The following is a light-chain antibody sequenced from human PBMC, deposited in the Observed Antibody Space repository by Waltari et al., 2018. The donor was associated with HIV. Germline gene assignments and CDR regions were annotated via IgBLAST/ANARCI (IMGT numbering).Light chain of an antibody. CDR1: KLGDKY. V-gene: IGLV3-1*01. CDR3: QAWDSSILV. J-gene: IGLJ2*01. CDR2: QDT. Sequence: SYELTQPPSVSVSPGQTASITCSGDKLGDKYACWYQQKPGQSPVLVIYQDTKRPSGNRARFSGSNSGNTATLTISGTQAMDEADYYCQAWDSSILVFGGGTKLTVL.